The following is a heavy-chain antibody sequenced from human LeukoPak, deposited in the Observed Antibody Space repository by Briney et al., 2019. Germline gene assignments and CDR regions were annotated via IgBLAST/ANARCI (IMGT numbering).Heavy chain of an antibody. J-gene: IGHJ4*02. CDR1: GGSFSGYY. CDR2: INHSGST. CDR3: ARGPPTDYYDSSGFYYVFDY. V-gene: IGHV4-34*01. D-gene: IGHD3-22*01. Sequence: SETLSLTCAVYGGSFSGYYWSWIRQPPGKGLEWIGEINHSGSTNYNPSLKSRVTISVDTSKNQFSLKLSPVTAADTAVYFCARGPPTDYYDSSGFYYVFDYWGQGTLVTVSS.